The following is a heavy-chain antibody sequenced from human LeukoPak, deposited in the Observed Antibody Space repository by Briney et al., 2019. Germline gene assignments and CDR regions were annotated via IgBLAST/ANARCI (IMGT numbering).Heavy chain of an antibody. V-gene: IGHV4-59*01. CDR2: IYYSGST. J-gene: IGHJ6*03. CDR3: ARGGPPGYYYDYYMDV. CDR1: GGSISSYY. Sequence: SETLSLTCTVSGGSISSYYWSWIRQTPGKGLEWIGYIYYSGSTNFNPPLKSRVTISVDTSKNQFSLKMSSVTAADTAVYFCARGGPPGYYYDYYMDVWGKGTTVTISS.